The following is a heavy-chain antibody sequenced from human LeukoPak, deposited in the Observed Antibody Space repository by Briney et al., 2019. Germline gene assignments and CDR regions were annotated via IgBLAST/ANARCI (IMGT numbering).Heavy chain of an antibody. D-gene: IGHD3-9*01. CDR1: GGSFSGYY. Sequence: SGTLSLTCAVYGGSFSGYYWSWIRQPPGKGLEWIGEISHSGSTNYNPSLKSRVTISVDTSKNQFSLKLSSVTAADTAVYYCARGLRYYDILTGYYTYYFDYWGQGTLVTVSS. V-gene: IGHV4-34*01. CDR2: ISHSGST. J-gene: IGHJ4*02. CDR3: ARGLRYYDILTGYYTYYFDY.